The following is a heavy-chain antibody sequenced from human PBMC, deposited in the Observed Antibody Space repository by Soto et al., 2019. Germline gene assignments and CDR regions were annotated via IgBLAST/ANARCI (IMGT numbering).Heavy chain of an antibody. CDR1: GGTIISGGYY. J-gene: IGHJ5*02. CDR3: AREVGYCSGGSCYRHNWFDP. Sequence: PSETLSLTCTVSGGTIISGGYYWSWIRQHPGKGLEWIGYIYYSGSTYYNPSLKSRVTISVDTSKNQFSLRLSSVTAADTAVYYCAREVGYCSGGSCYRHNWFDPWGQGTLVTVSS. CDR2: IYYSGST. D-gene: IGHD2-15*01. V-gene: IGHV4-31*03.